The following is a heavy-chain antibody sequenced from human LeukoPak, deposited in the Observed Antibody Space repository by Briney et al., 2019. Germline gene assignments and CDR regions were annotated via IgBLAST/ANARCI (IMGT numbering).Heavy chain of an antibody. CDR1: GFTFSSYS. CDR3: ARDSPNPDY. Sequence: GGSLRLSCAASGFTFSSYSMNWVRQAPGKGLEWVSYISSSSSTIYYADSVKGRFTISRDNAKNTLHLQMNSLRAEDTAVYYCARDSPNPDYWGQGTLVTVSS. V-gene: IGHV3-48*04. CDR2: ISSSSSTI. D-gene: IGHD1-14*01. J-gene: IGHJ4*02.